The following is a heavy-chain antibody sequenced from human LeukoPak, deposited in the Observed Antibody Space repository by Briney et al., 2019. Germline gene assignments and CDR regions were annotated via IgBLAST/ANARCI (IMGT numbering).Heavy chain of an antibody. CDR1: GYTFTGCY. CDR3: ARVAIFGVVINRFTY. D-gene: IGHD3-3*01. J-gene: IGHJ4*02. CDR2: INPNSGGT. Sequence: ASVKVSCKASGYTFTGCYMHWVRQAPGQGLEWMGWINPNSGGTNYAQKFQGRVTMTRDTSISTAYMELSRLRSDDTAVYYCARVAIFGVVINRFTYWGQGTLVTVSS. V-gene: IGHV1-2*02.